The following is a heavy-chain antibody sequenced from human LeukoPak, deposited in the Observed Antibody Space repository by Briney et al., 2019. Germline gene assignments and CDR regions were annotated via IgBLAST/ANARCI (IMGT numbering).Heavy chain of an antibody. CDR3: VIDLGDYNDF. V-gene: IGHV3-74*01. Sequence: PGGSLRLSCAVSGITFSSYWMPWVRQDPGRGLLWVSRINTQGTYTNYAASVKGRFTISRDNAQNTLYLQMSSLRADDTAVYYCVIDLGDYNDFWGQGTLVSVSS. J-gene: IGHJ4*02. CDR2: INTQGTYT. CDR1: GITFSSYW. D-gene: IGHD2-15*01.